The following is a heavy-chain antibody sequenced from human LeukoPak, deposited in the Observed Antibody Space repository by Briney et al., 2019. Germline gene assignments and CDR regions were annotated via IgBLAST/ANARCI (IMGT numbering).Heavy chain of an antibody. CDR3: AIVVTAAILWFDP. CDR1: GYTFTSLG. J-gene: IGHJ5*02. Sequence: ASVKVSCKASGYTFTSLGISWVRQAPGQGLEWMGWISAYNGNTNYAQKLQGRVTMTTDTSTSTAYMELRSLRSDDTAVYYCAIVVTAAILWFDPWCQGTLVTVSS. V-gene: IGHV1-18*01. CDR2: ISAYNGNT. D-gene: IGHD2-2*02.